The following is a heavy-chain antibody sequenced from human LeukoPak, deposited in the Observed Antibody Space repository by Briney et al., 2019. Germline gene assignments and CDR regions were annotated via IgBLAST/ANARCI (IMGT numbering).Heavy chain of an antibody. J-gene: IGHJ4*02. D-gene: IGHD3-10*01. CDR1: GFTFSSYE. CDR3: ARDSRIPLWFGEFIPFSFDY. V-gene: IGHV3-48*03. Sequence: GGSLRLSCAAAGFTFSSYEMNWVRQAPGKGLEWVSYISSSGSTIYYADSVKGRFTISRDNAKNSLYLQMDSLRAEDTAVYYCARDSRIPLWFGEFIPFSFDYWGQGTLVTVSS. CDR2: ISSSGSTI.